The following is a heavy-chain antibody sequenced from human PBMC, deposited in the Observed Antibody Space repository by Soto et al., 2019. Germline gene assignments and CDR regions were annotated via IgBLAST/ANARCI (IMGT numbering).Heavy chain of an antibody. CDR2: ISYDGSNK. D-gene: IGHD6-13*01. J-gene: IGHJ6*02. Sequence: GRSLRLSCAASGFTFSSYAMRWIRQAQGKGLEWVAVISYDGSNKYYADSVKGRFTISRDNSKNTLYLQMNSLRAEDTAVYYCARVTAAAGTGDYYYGMDVWGQGTTVTSP. CDR3: ARVTAAAGTGDYYYGMDV. V-gene: IGHV3-30-3*01. CDR1: GFTFSSYA.